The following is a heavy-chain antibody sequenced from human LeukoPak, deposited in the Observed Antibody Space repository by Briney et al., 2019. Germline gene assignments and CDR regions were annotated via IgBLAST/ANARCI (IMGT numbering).Heavy chain of an antibody. CDR1: GFIFGSSW. V-gene: IGHV3-7*03. CDR2: IDEDGIEI. J-gene: IGHJ4*02. Sequence: GGSLRLSCAASGFIFGSSWMSWVRQAPGKGLEWVANIDEDGIEIHYVDSVKGRFTISRDNAKNSLYLEMNSLRAEDTAVYYCAKGHYYGSGSYWVWGQGTLVTVSS. CDR3: AKGHYYGSGSYWV. D-gene: IGHD3-10*01.